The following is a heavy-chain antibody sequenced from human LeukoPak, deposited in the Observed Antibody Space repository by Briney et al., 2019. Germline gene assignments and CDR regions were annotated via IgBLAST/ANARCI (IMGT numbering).Heavy chain of an antibody. Sequence: SETLSLTCTASGGSISRGSYYWGWIRQPPGKGLEWIGTIYYSGSTYYNPSLKSRVTISVDTSRNQFSLQLSSVTAADTAVYFCARQYSSGWQYFDCWGQGTLVTVSS. CDR2: IYYSGST. V-gene: IGHV4-39*01. J-gene: IGHJ4*02. D-gene: IGHD6-19*01. CDR1: GGSISRGSYY. CDR3: ARQYSSGWQYFDC.